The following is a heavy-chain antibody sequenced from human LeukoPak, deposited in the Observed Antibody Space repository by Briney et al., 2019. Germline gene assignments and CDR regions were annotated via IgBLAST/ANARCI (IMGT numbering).Heavy chain of an antibody. D-gene: IGHD3-10*01. CDR2: VDPEDGET. Sequence: ASVKVSCKASGYTFTDYYMHWVQQAPGKGLEWMGLVDPEDGETIYAEKFQGRVTITADTSTDTAYMELSSLRSEDTAVYYCATGKGTGAFDFWGQGTMVTVSS. CDR1: GYTFTDYY. V-gene: IGHV1-69-2*01. CDR3: ATGKGTGAFDF. J-gene: IGHJ3*01.